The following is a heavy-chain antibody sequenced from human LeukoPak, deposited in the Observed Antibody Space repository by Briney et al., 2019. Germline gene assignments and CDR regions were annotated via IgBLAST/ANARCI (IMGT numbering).Heavy chain of an antibody. V-gene: IGHV4-59*01. CDR1: GGSISNYY. D-gene: IGHD3-22*01. CDR2: IYYSGSP. J-gene: IGHJ4*02. Sequence: PSETLSLTCSVSGGSISNYYWSWIRQPPGKGLEWIGYIYYSGSPNYNPSLKSRVTISVDTSKNQFSLNLDSVTAADTAVYYCARVQAEITTELGGIDYWGQGTLVTVSS. CDR3: ARVQAEITTELGGIDY.